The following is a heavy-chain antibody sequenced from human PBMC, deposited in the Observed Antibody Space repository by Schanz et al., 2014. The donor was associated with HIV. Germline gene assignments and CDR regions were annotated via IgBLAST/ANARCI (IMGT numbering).Heavy chain of an antibody. D-gene: IGHD3-22*01. V-gene: IGHV3-23*04. J-gene: IGHJ4*02. CDR3: AKPEYDSRGNSQSHFDS. CDR2: ISESGGRT. Sequence: VQLVESGGGLEQPGGSLRLSCAASGFNFNNYAMTWVRQAPGKGLEWVSSISESGGRTYYADSVNGRFTISRDNSKNTRYLQMTTLRIDDTAVYYCAKPEYDSRGNSQSHFDSWGQGTLVTVSS. CDR1: GFNFNNYA.